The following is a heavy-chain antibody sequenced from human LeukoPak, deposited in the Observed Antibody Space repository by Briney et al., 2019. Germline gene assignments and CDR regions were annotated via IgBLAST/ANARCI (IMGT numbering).Heavy chain of an antibody. V-gene: IGHV4-34*01. D-gene: IGHD3-9*01. CDR3: VTNYDILTAYHVY. CDR1: GGSFWGFF. J-gene: IGHJ4*02. Sequence: SETLSLTRAVYGGSFWGFFWSWVREPPGEGGERIGEINHSGVTNYNPSLKSRVTISEATSKRQFSLKLTSVTAADTAVYYCVTNYDILTAYHVYWGQGTLVTVSS. CDR2: INHSGVT.